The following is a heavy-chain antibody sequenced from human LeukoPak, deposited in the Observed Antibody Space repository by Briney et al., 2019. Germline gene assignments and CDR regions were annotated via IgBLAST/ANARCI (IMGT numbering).Heavy chain of an antibody. Sequence: GESLKISCKGSGYSFTSHWIGWVRQMPGKGLEWLGIIYPGDSDTRYSPSFQGQVTISADRSINTAYLQWSSLEASDTAMYYCARPHAAMEYYFDYWGQGTLVTVSS. J-gene: IGHJ4*02. D-gene: IGHD2-2*01. V-gene: IGHV5-51*01. CDR1: GYSFTSHW. CDR3: ARPHAAMEYYFDY. CDR2: IYPGDSDT.